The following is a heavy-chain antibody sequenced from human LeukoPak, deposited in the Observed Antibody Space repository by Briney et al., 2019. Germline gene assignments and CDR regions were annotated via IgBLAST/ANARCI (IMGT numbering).Heavy chain of an antibody. J-gene: IGHJ6*03. CDR1: GGTFSSYA. CDR3: ARRGYCSSTSCSANHLYYYYYYYMDV. Sequence: SVKVSCKASGGTFSSYAISWVRQAPGQGLEWMGRIIPILGTANYAQKFQGRVTITADESTSTAYMELSSLRSEDTAVYYCARRGYCSSTSCSANHLYYYYYYYMDVWGKGTTVTVSS. CDR2: IIPILGTA. V-gene: IGHV1-69*11. D-gene: IGHD2-2*01.